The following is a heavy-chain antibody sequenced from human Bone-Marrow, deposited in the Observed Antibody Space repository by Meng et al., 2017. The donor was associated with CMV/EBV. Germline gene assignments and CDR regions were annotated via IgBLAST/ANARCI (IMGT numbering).Heavy chain of an antibody. V-gene: IGHV5-51*01. CDR1: GYSFNNYW. CDR3: ARGLDTVMFIDNWFDP. Sequence: KVSCKGSGYSFNNYWIGWVRQMPGKGLEWMGIINPRDSDTRYSPSFQGQVTISADKSINTAYLHWRSLKASDTAIYYCARGLDTVMFIDNWFDPWGQRTLVTVSS. CDR2: INPRDSDT. D-gene: IGHD5-18*01. J-gene: IGHJ5*02.